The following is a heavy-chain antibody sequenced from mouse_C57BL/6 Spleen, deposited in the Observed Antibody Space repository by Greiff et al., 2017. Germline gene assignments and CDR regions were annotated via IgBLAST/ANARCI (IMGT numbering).Heavy chain of an antibody. CDR3: ARSTVVARGYFDV. CDR2: INYDGSST. Sequence: EVKLMESEGGLVQPGSSMKLSCTASGFTFSDYYMAWVRQVPEKGLEWVANINYDGSSTYYLDSLKSRFIISRDNAKNILYLQMSSLKSEDTATYYCARSTVVARGYFDVWGTGTTVTVSS. V-gene: IGHV5-16*01. CDR1: GFTFSDYY. D-gene: IGHD1-1*01. J-gene: IGHJ1*03.